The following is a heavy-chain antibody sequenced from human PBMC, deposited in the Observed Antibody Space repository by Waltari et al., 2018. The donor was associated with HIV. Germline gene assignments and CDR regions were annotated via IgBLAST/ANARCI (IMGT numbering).Heavy chain of an antibody. CDR1: GGTVISTG. CDR2: IIPRFGEA. V-gene: IGHV1-69*12. J-gene: IGHJ6*02. CDR3: ARVPDRSGYQRYAMDV. D-gene: IGHD3-22*01. Sequence: QVQLVQSGAEGKQPGSSVKVSCKPSGGTVISTGNRWVRQAPGQGLEWMGAIIPRFGEANYAQKFQGRLTITADEATSTAYMGLSSLRAEDTAVYYCARVPDRSGYQRYAMDVWGQGTTVTVS.